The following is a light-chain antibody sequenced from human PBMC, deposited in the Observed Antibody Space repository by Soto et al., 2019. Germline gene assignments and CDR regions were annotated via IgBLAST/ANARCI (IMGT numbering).Light chain of an antibody. CDR2: GAS. CDR3: QQYGSSPPIT. J-gene: IGKJ5*01. CDR1: QSVSSSY. Sequence: EIVLTQSPGTLSLSPGERATLSCRARQSVSSSYLAWYQQKPGQAPRLLIYGASSRATGIPDRFSGSGSGTDFTLTISRLEPEDFAVYYCQQYGSSPPITFGKGTRLEIK. V-gene: IGKV3-20*01.